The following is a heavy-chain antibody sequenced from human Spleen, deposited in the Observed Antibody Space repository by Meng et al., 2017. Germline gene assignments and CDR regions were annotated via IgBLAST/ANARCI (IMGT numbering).Heavy chain of an antibody. J-gene: IGHJ4*02. CDR2: ISYHGGNQ. Sequence: GESLKISCSAPGFTFSSHGSHWVRQAPGKGLEWVTVISYHGGNQFFADSVKGRFTISRDNSENTVSLQMNSQRAEDTAVYYCAKAPLHDSGWSRRLDSWGQGTLVTVSS. V-gene: IGHV3-30*18. CDR1: GFTFSSHG. CDR3: AKAPLHDSGWSRRLDS. D-gene: IGHD6-25*01.